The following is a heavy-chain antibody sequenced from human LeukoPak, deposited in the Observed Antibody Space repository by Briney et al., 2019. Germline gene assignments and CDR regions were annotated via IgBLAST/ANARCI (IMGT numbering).Heavy chain of an antibody. D-gene: IGHD2-8*01. CDR1: GYTFTGYC. CDR3: ARDSGHCTNGVCYYRVLDY. CDR2: INPNSGGT. J-gene: IGHJ4*02. Sequence: ASVKVSCKASGYTFTGYCMHWVRQAPGQGLEWVGRINPNSGGTNYAQKFQGRVTMTRDTSISTAYMELSRLRSDDTAVYYCARDSGHCTNGVCYYRVLDYWGQGTLVTVSS. V-gene: IGHV1-2*06.